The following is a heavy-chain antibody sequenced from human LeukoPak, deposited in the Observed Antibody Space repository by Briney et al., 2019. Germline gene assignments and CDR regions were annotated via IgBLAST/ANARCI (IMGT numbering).Heavy chain of an antibody. V-gene: IGHV3-30*18. D-gene: IGHD6-19*01. J-gene: IGHJ4*02. CDR3: AKDGDSSGWYYFDY. CDR2: ISYEGSNK. CDR1: GFTFSRYG. Sequence: WMSLRLSCAASGFTFSRYGMHWVRQAPGQGLEWVAVISYEGSNKYYADSVKGRFTISRDNSKNTLYLQMNSLRAEDTAVYYCAKDGDSSGWYYFDYWGQGTLVTVSS.